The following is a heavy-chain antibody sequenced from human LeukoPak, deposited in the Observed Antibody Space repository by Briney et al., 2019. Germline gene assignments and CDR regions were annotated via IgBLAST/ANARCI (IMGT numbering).Heavy chain of an antibody. D-gene: IGHD5-24*01. CDR3: AREMAAIQDLDY. CDR1: GFTVSSNY. Sequence: PGGSLRLSCAASGFTVSSNYMSWVRQAPGKGLEWVSSINSGGTHRFHAGSVKGRFTISRDNAKNSLYLQMNSLRGEDSAVYFCAREMAAIQDLDYWGQGTLVTVSS. V-gene: IGHV3-21*06. CDR2: INSGGTHR. J-gene: IGHJ4*02.